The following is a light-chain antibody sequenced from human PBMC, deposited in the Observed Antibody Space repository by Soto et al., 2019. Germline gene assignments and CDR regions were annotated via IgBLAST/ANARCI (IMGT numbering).Light chain of an antibody. V-gene: IGKV3-20*01. J-gene: IGKJ1*01. CDR3: QQYGTSPQT. CDR1: QSVTSNY. Sequence: EIVCTQSPCTLSLSPGERATLSCRASQSVTSNYLAWYQQKPGQAPGLLIYDTSTRASGVPDRFSGSGSGTEFTLTISRLEPEDFAVYYCQQYGTSPQTFGQGTKVDIK. CDR2: DTS.